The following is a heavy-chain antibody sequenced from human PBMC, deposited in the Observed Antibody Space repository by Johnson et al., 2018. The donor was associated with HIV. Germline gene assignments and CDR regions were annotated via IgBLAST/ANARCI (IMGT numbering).Heavy chain of an antibody. J-gene: IGHJ3*02. CDR1: GFTFSTYG. V-gene: IGHV3-30*02. Sequence: VQLVESVGGVVQSGGSLRLSCAASGFTFSTYGMHWVRQAPGKGLEWVAFIRYDGNNKYYADSVRGRLTISRDNSKNTVYLQMNSLRTEDTAVYYCAKDVGNYWPDAFDIWGQGTMVTVSS. D-gene: IGHD3-22*01. CDR2: IRYDGNNK. CDR3: AKDVGNYWPDAFDI.